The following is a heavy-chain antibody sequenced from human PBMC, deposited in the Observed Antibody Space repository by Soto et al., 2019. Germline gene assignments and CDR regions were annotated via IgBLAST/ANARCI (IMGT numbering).Heavy chain of an antibody. CDR3: AGRLTTAASLDY. J-gene: IGHJ4*02. CDR2: VHGGGST. Sequence: VQLVESGGGLIQPGGSLRLSCAASGFTVSNNHMTWVRQAEGKGLELVSFVHGGGSTSYADSVKGRFTISRDNSKNTLYLQRDSLRAEDTAIYYCAGRLTTAASLDYWGRGTLVTVSS. D-gene: IGHD3-16*01. V-gene: IGHV3-53*01. CDR1: GFTVSNNH.